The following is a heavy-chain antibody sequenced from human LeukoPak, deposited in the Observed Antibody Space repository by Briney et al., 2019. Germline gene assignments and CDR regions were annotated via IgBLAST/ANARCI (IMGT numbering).Heavy chain of an antibody. J-gene: IGHJ4*02. Sequence: PSETLSLTCTVSGYSISSSSYYWGWIRQPPGKGLEWIGSMYYSGSTYYNPSLKSRVTISEDTSKNQFSLKLTSVTAADTAVYYCARARITMMGLYYFDYWGQGTLVTVSS. CDR2: MYYSGST. D-gene: IGHD3-22*01. V-gene: IGHV4-39*01. CDR3: ARARITMMGLYYFDY. CDR1: GYSISSSSYY.